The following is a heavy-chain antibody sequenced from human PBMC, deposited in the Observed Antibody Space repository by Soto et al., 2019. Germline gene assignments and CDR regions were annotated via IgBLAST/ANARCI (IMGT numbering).Heavy chain of an antibody. CDR1: GYIFTGYY. CDR3: ARKVATFNFDS. CDR2: INPDSGGT. D-gene: IGHD5-12*01. V-gene: IGHV1-2*02. Sequence: ASVKVSCKASGYIFTGYYMHWVRLAPGRGLEWMGWINPDSGGTNYDQKFQGRVTMTRDTSISTAFMELSGLRSDDTAIYYCARKVATFNFDSWGQGTLVTVSS. J-gene: IGHJ4*02.